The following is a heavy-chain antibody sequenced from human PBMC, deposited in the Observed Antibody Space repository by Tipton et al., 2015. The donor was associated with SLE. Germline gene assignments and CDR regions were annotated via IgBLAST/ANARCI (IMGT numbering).Heavy chain of an antibody. J-gene: IGHJ3*02. V-gene: IGHV3-48*03. CDR2: ISSSGTFI. D-gene: IGHD3-22*01. CDR3: ARKTLYYDSRGGYGFDK. CDR1: GFTFMNHD. Sequence: SLRLSCAASGFTFMNHDMIWVRQAPGKGLEWVSYISSSGTFIYYADSVKGRFTISRDNTKNSLSLQMNSLRAEDTALYYCARKTLYYDSRGGYGFDKWGQGTMVTVSS.